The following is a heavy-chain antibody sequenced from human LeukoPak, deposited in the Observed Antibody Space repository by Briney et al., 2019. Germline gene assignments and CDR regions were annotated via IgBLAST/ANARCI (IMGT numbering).Heavy chain of an antibody. J-gene: IGHJ4*02. V-gene: IGHV3-30*18. CDR3: AKETDAD. CDR1: GFTFSIYA. CDR2: ISYDGSNK. Sequence: PGGSLRLSCAASGFTFSIYAMSWVRQAPGKGLEWVAVISYDGSNKYYADSVKGRFTISRDNSKNTLYLQMNSLRAEDTAVYYCAKETDADWGQGTLVTVSS.